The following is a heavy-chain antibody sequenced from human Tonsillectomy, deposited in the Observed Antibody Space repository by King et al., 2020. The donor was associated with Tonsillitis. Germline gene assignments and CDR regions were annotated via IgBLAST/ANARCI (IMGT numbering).Heavy chain of an antibody. V-gene: IGHV3-30*18. CDR2: ISYDGNNK. CDR3: AKGAMGRWFFDV. CDR1: GFTFSNYG. Sequence: VQLVESGGGVVQPRRSLRLSCAASGFTFSNYGMHWVRQAPGKGLEWVTVISYDGNNKYYADSVKGRFTISRDNSKNTLYMQMNSLRAEDTAVYYCAKGAMGRWFFDVWGQGTLVTVSS. D-gene: IGHD4-23*01. J-gene: IGHJ4*02.